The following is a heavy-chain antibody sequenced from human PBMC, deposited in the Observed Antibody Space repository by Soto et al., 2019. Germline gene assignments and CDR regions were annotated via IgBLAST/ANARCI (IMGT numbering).Heavy chain of an antibody. D-gene: IGHD1-26*01. Sequence: TLSLTYTVSGVSISSGGYYWSWLRQHPGKGLEWIGYIYYSGSTYYNPSLKSRVTISVDTSKNQFSLKLSSVTAADTAVYYCARSGSYFRGDFDYWGQGTLVTVSS. CDR3: ARSGSYFRGDFDY. CDR2: IYYSGST. J-gene: IGHJ4*02. V-gene: IGHV4-31*03. CDR1: GVSISSGGYY.